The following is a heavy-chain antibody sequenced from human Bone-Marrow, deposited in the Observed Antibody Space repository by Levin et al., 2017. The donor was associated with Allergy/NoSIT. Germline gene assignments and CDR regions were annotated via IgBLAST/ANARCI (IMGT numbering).Heavy chain of an antibody. CDR1: GFTVSSTY. D-gene: IGHD3-10*01. CDR3: AGGWFGELLSR. CDR2: IYSGWST. J-gene: IGHJ4*02. Sequence: LSLTCAASGFTVSSTYMSWVRQAPGKGPEWVSVIYSGWSTYYADSVKGRFTISSDNSKNTLYLQMNSLRAEDTAVYYGAGGWFGELLSRWGQGTLVTVSS. V-gene: IGHV3-53*03.